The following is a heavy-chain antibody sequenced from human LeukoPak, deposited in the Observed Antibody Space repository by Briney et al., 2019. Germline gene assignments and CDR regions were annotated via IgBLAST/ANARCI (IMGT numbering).Heavy chain of an antibody. V-gene: IGHV3-15*01. J-gene: IGHJ3*02. CDR2: IKSKTDGGTT. CDR3: TTDDKRYFDWLDAFGI. Sequence: GGSLRLSCAASGFTFSNAWMSWVRQAPGKGLEWFGRIKSKTDGGTTDYAAPVKGRFTISRDDSKNTLYLQMNSLKTEDTAVYYCTTDDKRYFDWLDAFGIWGQGTMVTVSS. D-gene: IGHD3-9*01. CDR1: GFTFSNAW.